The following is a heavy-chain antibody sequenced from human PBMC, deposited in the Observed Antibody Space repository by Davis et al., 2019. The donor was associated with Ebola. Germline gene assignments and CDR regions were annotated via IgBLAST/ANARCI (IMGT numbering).Heavy chain of an antibody. Sequence: GGSLRLSCAASGFTFSDYYMSWVRQAPGKGLEWVANIYQDGSEKYYVDSVKGRFTISRDNAKNSLYLQMNSLRVEDTAVYYCARGVAVAGYYFDYWGQGTLVTVSS. D-gene: IGHD6-19*01. CDR3: ARGVAVAGYYFDY. J-gene: IGHJ4*02. CDR1: GFTFSDYY. CDR2: IYQDGSEK. V-gene: IGHV3-7*03.